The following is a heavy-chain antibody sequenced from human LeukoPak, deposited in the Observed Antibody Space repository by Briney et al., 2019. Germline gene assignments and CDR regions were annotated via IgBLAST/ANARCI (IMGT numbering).Heavy chain of an antibody. J-gene: IGHJ5*02. D-gene: IGHD2-2*02. CDR1: GYSISSGYY. CDR2: LYHNGST. CDR3: ASECSSTTCYTRSFDP. V-gene: IGHV4-38-2*02. Sequence: SETLSLTCIVSGYSISSGYYWGWIRQPPGKGLEWIGNLYHNGSTYYNPSLRSRATISGDTSKNQFSLSLSSVTAADTAVYYCASECSSTTCYTRSFDPWGQGTLVTVSS.